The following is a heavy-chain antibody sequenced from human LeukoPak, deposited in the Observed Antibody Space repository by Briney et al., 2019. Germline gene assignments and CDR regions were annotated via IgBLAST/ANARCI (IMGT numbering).Heavy chain of an antibody. CDR2: MNPNSGNT. J-gene: IGHJ4*02. D-gene: IGHD6-19*01. CDR1: GYTFTSYD. V-gene: IGHV1-8*03. CDR3: ARAFLRIAVAGTGGGFDY. Sequence: GASVKVSCKASGYTFTSYDINWVRQATGQGLEWMGWMNPNSGNTGYAQKFQGRVTITRNTSISTAYMELSSLRSEDTAVYYCARAFLRIAVAGTGGGFDYWGQGTLVTVSS.